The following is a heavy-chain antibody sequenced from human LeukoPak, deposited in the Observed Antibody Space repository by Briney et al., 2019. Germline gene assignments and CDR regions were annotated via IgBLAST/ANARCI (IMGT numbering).Heavy chain of an antibody. CDR2: INHNSGDT. Sequence: GASVKVSCKASAYTFTDYYIHWVRQAPGQGLEWMGCINHNSGDTNYAQRFQGRVAMTSDTSISTAYMELSRLRFDDTALYYCTTGASYNNFMIHHWGQGTLVTVSS. CDR1: AYTFTDYY. D-gene: IGHD4-11*01. J-gene: IGHJ5*02. V-gene: IGHV1-2*02. CDR3: TTGASYNNFMIHH.